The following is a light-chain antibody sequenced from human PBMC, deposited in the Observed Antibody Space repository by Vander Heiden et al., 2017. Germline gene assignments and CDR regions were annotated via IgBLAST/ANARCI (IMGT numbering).Light chain of an antibody. CDR3: QHYHTLPWM. CDR1: QDISNH. CDR2: DAS. J-gene: IGKJ1*01. V-gene: IGKV1-33*01. Sequence: DIQLTQSPSSLSASVGDRVTITCQASQDISNHLDWYQQTPGKAPKFLIYDASNLETGVPSRFGGSGSGTDFTFTISSLQPEDIGTYYCQHYHTLPWMFGQGTKVEIK.